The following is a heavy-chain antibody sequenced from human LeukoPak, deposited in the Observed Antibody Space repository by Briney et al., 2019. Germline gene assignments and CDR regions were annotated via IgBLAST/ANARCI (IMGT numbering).Heavy chain of an antibody. CDR2: IYYSGST. J-gene: IGHJ4*02. V-gene: IGHV4-59*08. CDR1: GGSFSGYY. D-gene: IGHD6-13*01. CDR3: ARLSSSSWYGVFDY. Sequence: PSETLSLTCAVYGGSFSGYYWSWIRQPPGKGLEWIGYIYYSGSTNYNPSLKSRVTISVDTSKNQFSLKLSSVTAADTAVYYCARLSSSSWYGVFDYWGQGTLVTVSS.